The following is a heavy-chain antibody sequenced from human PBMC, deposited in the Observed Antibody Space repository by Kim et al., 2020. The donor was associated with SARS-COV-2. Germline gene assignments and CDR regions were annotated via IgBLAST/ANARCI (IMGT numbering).Heavy chain of an antibody. CDR3: ATETGIAVAYWLFYY. CDR2: FDPQDGET. J-gene: IGHJ4*02. D-gene: IGHD6-19*01. Sequence: ASVKVSCKVFGYSLTEFPMHWVRQAPGKGLEWMGRFDPQDGETTYSQKFQGRVTMTGDTSKDTTYMQLSSLTSEDTAVYYCATETGIAVAYWLFYYWGQGTLVTVAS. CDR1: GYSLTEFP. V-gene: IGHV1-24*01.